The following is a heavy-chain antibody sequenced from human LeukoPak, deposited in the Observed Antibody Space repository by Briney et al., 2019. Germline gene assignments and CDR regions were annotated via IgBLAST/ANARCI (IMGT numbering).Heavy chain of an antibody. V-gene: IGHV3-30*18. CDR2: ISYDGSNK. CDR1: GFTFSSYG. CDR3: AKGLAIEGFDY. Sequence: GRSLRLSCAASGFTFSSYGMHWVRQAPGKGLEWVAVISYDGSNKYYADSVKGRFTISRDNSKNKLYLQMNSLRAEDTAVYYCAKGLAIEGFDYWGQGTLVTVSS. J-gene: IGHJ4*02.